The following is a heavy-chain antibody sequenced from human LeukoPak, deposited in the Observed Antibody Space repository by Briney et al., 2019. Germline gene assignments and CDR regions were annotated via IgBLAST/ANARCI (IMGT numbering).Heavy chain of an antibody. CDR2: ISGSGGST. CDR1: GFTFSSYA. D-gene: IGHD6-19*01. Sequence: GGSLRLSCAASGFTFSSYAMSWVRQAPGKRLEWVSAISGSGGSTYYADSVKGRFTISRDNSKNTLYLQMNSLRAEDTAVYYCAKTGPSLYSSGGGNDYWGQGTLVTVSS. J-gene: IGHJ4*02. V-gene: IGHV3-23*01. CDR3: AKTGPSLYSSGGGNDY.